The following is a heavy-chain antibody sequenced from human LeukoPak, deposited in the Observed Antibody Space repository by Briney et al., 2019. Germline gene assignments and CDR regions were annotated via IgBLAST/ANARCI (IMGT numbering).Heavy chain of an antibody. CDR1: GYTFTSYY. CDR3: ARGRITMVRNNWFDP. CDR2: NNPSGGST. V-gene: IGHV1-46*01. D-gene: IGHD3-10*01. J-gene: IGHJ5*02. Sequence: ASVKVSCKASGYTFTSYYMHWVRQAPGQGLEWMGINNPSGGSTSNAQKFQGRVTMTRDTSTSTVYMELSSLRSEDTAVYYCARGRITMVRNNWFDPWGQGTLVTVSS.